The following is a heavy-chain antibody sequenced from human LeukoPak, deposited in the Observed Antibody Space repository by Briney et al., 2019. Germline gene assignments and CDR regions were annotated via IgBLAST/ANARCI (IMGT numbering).Heavy chain of an antibody. CDR3: ARDVCGGDCGAFDI. Sequence: GGSLRLSCAASGFTFSSYAMSWVRQAPAKGLEWVSSINGNGGGSYYIDSVKGRFTVSRDNSKNTLYLQMNSLRAEDTAVYYCARDVCGGDCGAFDIWGQGTMVTVSS. CDR1: GFTFSSYA. D-gene: IGHD2-21*02. V-gene: IGHV3-23*01. CDR2: INGNGGGS. J-gene: IGHJ3*02.